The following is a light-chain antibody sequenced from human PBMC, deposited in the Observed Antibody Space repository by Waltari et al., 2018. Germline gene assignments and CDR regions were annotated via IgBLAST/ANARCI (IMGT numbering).Light chain of an antibody. CDR2: EFS. V-gene: IGLV2-14*01. Sequence: QSALTQPASVSGSPGQSITISCTGTSSDVGGYNYVSWYQQHPGKAPKLMIYEFSNRPSGVSKRFAGSKSGNTASLTISGLQAEDEADYYCSSYTSSSILFGTGTKVTVL. CDR3: SSYTSSSIL. CDR1: SSDVGGYNY. J-gene: IGLJ1*01.